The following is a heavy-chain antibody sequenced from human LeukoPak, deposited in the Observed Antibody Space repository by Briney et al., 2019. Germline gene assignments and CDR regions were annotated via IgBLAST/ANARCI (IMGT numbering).Heavy chain of an antibody. V-gene: IGHV3-30*18. CDR3: AKDSGSSGWENYYYYGMDV. Sequence: GRSLRLSCAASGFTFSSYGMHWVRQAPGKGLEWVAVISYDGSNKYYADSVKGRFTISRDNSKNTLYLQMKILRAEDPAVYYCAKDSGSSGWENYYYYGMDVWGQGATVTVSS. CDR1: GFTFSSYG. CDR2: ISYDGSNK. D-gene: IGHD6-19*01. J-gene: IGHJ6*02.